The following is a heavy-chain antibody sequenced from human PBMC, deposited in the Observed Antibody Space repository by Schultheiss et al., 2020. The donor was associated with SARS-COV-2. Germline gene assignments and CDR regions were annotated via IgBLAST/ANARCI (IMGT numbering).Heavy chain of an antibody. D-gene: IGHD3-22*01. V-gene: IGHV4-30-4*08. CDR3: ARDSYYYDSSGYREYYFDY. Sequence: SETLSLTCTVSGGSVSSGDFYWGWIRQPPAKGLEWIGYIYYSGSTYYNPSLKSRVTISVDTSKNQFSLKLSSVTAADTAVYYCARDSYYYDSSGYREYYFDYWGQGTLVTVSS. CDR2: IYYSGST. CDR1: GGSVSSGDFY. J-gene: IGHJ4*02.